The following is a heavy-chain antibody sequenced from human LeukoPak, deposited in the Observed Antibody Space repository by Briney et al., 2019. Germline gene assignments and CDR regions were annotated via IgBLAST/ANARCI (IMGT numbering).Heavy chain of an antibody. CDR2: TYHRSKWYN. D-gene: IGHD7-27*01. V-gene: IGHV6-1*01. CDR3: ARTYLGMVDY. CDR1: GDTVSSNSAA. J-gene: IGHJ4*02. Sequence: SQTLSLTCAISGDTVSSNSAAWNWIRQSPSRGLEWLGRTYHRSKWYNEYAVSVKSRITMNPDSSKSQFSLQLNSVTPEDTAVYYCARTYLGMVDYWGQGTPVTVSS.